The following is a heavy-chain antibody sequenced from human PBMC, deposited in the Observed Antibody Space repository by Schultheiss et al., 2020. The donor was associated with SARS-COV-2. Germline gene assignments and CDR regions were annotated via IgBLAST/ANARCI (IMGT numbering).Heavy chain of an antibody. D-gene: IGHD3-22*01. Sequence: SETLSLTCTVSGGSISSGGYYWSWIRQHPGKGLEWIGYIYYSGSTNYNPSLKSRVTISGDTSKNQFSLKLSSVTAADTAVYYCARWRYYYDSSGYYFAYYYYGMDVWGQGTTVTVSS. CDR3: ARWRYYYDSSGYYFAYYYYGMDV. CDR2: IYYSGST. CDR1: GGSISSGGYY. J-gene: IGHJ6*02. V-gene: IGHV4-31*03.